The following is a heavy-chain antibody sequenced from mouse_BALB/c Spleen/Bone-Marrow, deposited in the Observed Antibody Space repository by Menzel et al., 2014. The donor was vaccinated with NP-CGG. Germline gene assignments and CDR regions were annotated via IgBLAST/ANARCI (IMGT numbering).Heavy chain of an antibody. CDR3: ARSVVATRYFDY. J-gene: IGHJ2*01. CDR1: GYSIXSDYA. CDR2: ITYSVST. D-gene: IGHD1-1*01. V-gene: IGHV3-2*02. Sequence: VQLQQSGPGLVKPSQSLSLTCTVTGYSIXSDYAWNWIRQFPGNKLEWMGYITYSVSTSYNPSLKSRISITRDTSKNQFFLQLNSVTTEDTATYYCARSVVATRYFDYWGQGTTLTVSS.